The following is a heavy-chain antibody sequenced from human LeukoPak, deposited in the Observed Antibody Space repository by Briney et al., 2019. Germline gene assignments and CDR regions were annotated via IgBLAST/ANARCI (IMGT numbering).Heavy chain of an antibody. D-gene: IGHD7-27*01. Sequence: SETLSLTCTVSGGSISSYYWNWIRQPPGKGLEWIGYIYYNGSTNYNPSLKSRVTISVDSSKNQFSLKLSSVTAADTAVYYCASSGDRLSAFDPWGQGPWSPSPQ. CDR3: ASSGDRLSAFDP. CDR2: IYYNGST. J-gene: IGHJ5*02. CDR1: GGSISSYY. V-gene: IGHV4-59*01.